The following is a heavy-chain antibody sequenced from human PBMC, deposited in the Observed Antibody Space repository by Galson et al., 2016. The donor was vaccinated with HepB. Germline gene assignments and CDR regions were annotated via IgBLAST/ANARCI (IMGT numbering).Heavy chain of an antibody. J-gene: IGHJ5*02. CDR2: ISWNSGNT. Sequence: SLRLSCAASGFTFGDYAMHWVRQAPGKGLEWVSGISWNSGNTGYADSVKGRFTIARDNPENSLYLQMNSLRAEDTAWYYRAKAAHYCSSSSCRNWSDPWGQGTLVTVSS. D-gene: IGHD2-2*01. CDR3: AKAAHYCSSSSCRNWSDP. V-gene: IGHV3-9*01. CDR1: GFTFGDYA.